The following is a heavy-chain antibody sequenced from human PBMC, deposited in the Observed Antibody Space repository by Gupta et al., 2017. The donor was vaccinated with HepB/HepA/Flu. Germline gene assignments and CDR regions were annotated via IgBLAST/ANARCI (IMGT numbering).Heavy chain of an antibody. CDR1: GFTFSSFS. V-gene: IGHV3-7*01. CDR2: IKHDASEE. J-gene: IGHJ4*01. D-gene: IGHD2-21*01. Sequence: EVKLVESGGDLVQPGGSLRLSCAASGFTFSSFSMSWVRQAPGKGLEWVANIKHDASEENYVDSVKGRFTVSRDNAKNSLFLQMNSLRVEDTAIYYCARGLTVALWGQGTLVTVSS. CDR3: ARGLTVAL.